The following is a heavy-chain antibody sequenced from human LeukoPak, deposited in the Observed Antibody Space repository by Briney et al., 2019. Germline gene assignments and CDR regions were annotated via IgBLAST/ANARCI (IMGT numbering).Heavy chain of an antibody. CDR1: GYTFTSYG. D-gene: IGHD3-10*01. V-gene: IGHV1-18*01. CDR3: ARGRTHRRLWLGESTGGPFDY. CDR2: ISGYNGNT. Sequence: GASAKVSCKASGYTFTSYGISWVRQAPGQGLEWMGWISGYNGNTNYAQKFQGRVTMTIDTSTSTLYMELRSLRSDDTAVYYCARGRTHRRLWLGESTGGPFDYWGQGTLVTVSS. J-gene: IGHJ4*02.